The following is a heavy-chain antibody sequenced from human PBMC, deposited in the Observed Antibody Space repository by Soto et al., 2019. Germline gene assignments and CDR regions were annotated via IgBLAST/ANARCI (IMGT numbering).Heavy chain of an antibody. D-gene: IGHD6-6*01. Sequence: PGGSLRLSCAASGFTFSSYSMNGVRQAPGKGLEWVSSISSSSSYIYYADSVKGRFTISRDNAKNSLYLQMNSLRAEDTAVYYCARESIAARSVDVYFDYWGQGTLVTVSS. V-gene: IGHV3-21*01. CDR2: ISSSSSYI. CDR1: GFTFSSYS. CDR3: ARESIAARSVDVYFDY. J-gene: IGHJ4*02.